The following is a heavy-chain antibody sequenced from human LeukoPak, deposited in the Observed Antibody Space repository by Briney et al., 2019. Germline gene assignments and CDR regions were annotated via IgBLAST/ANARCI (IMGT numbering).Heavy chain of an antibody. CDR1: GFTFDDYA. CDR2: ISWNSGSI. Sequence: GGSLRLSCAASGFTFDDYAMHWVRQAPGKGLEWVSGISWNSGSIGYADSVKGRFTISRDNAKNSLYLQMNSLRAEDTALYYCAKGNSVAGTFDYWGRGTLVTVSS. D-gene: IGHD6-19*01. CDR3: AKGNSVAGTFDY. V-gene: IGHV3-9*01. J-gene: IGHJ4*02.